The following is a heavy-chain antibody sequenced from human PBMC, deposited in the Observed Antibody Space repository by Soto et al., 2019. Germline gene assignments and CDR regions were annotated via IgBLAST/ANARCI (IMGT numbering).Heavy chain of an antibody. CDR2: IYYNGNT. Sequence: TLSLTCAVSGGSISSDDKYWSWVRQPPGKGLEWIGNIYYNGNTYYNPSLKSRSSISIDTSKSHFSLTLSSVTAADTAVYYCARYFRPRYYFDYWGQGILVTVSS. CDR1: GGSISSDDKY. D-gene: IGHD3-9*01. J-gene: IGHJ4*02. V-gene: IGHV4-30-4*01. CDR3: ARYFRPRYYFDY.